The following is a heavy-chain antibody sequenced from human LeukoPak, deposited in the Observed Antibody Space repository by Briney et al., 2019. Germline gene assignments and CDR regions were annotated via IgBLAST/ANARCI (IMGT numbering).Heavy chain of an antibody. J-gene: IGHJ4*02. V-gene: IGHV3-23*01. CDR1: GFTLSSYA. D-gene: IGHD4-17*01. CDR2: STVGGTNT. CDR3: AKDIYAYVTNCFFDY. Sequence: GGSLRLSCAASGFTLSSYAMSWVRQAPGTGLEWVSGSTVGGTNTHYADSVEGRFTISRDHSKNMLYLQMNSLRAEDTAIYYCAKDIYAYVTNCFFDYWGQGSLVTVSS.